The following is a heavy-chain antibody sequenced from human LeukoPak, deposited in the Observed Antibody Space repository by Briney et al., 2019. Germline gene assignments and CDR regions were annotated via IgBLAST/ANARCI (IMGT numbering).Heavy chain of an antibody. CDR2: INPSGGST. V-gene: IGHV1-46*01. Sequence: GASVKVSCKASGYTFTSYCMHWVRQAPGQGLEWMGIINPSGGSTSYAQKFQGRVTMTRDTSTSTVYMELSSLRSEDTAVYYCAREVAVAGTFGYWGQGTLVTVSS. CDR3: AREVAVAGTFGY. D-gene: IGHD6-19*01. J-gene: IGHJ4*02. CDR1: GYTFTSYC.